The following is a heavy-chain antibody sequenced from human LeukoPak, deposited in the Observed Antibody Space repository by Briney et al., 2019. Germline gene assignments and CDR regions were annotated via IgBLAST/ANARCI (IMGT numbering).Heavy chain of an antibody. Sequence: SETLSLTCTVSGGSISSYYWSWIRQPPGKGLEWIGFIYYSGSTNYNPSLESRVTISVDTSKNQFSLKLTSVTAADTAVYYCARHTGVQLWNPNWFDPWGQGTLVTVSS. CDR1: GGSISSYY. CDR3: ARHTGVQLWNPNWFDP. CDR2: IYYSGST. D-gene: IGHD5-18*01. J-gene: IGHJ5*02. V-gene: IGHV4-59*08.